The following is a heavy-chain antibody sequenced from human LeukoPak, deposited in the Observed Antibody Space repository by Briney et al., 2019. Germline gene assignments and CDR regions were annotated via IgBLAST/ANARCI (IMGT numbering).Heavy chain of an antibody. V-gene: IGHV3-48*03. D-gene: IGHD2-2*01. CDR3: AGRYCSSTSCTYDY. CDR2: ISSSGSTI. CDR1: GFTFSSYE. Sequence: GGSLRLSCAASGFTFSSYEMNWVRQAPGKGLEWVSYISSSGSTIYDADSVKGRFTISRDNAKNSLYLQMNSLRVEDTAVYYCAGRYCSSTSCTYDYWGQGTLVTVSS. J-gene: IGHJ4*02.